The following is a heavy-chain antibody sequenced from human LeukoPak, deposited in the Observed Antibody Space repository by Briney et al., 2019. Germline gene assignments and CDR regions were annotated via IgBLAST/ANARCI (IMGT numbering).Heavy chain of an antibody. V-gene: IGHV4-39*07. Sequence: PSETLSLTCTVSGGSISSSSYYWGWIRQPPGKGLEWIGSIYYSGSTYYNPSLKSRVTISVDTSKNRFSLKLSSVTAADTAVYYCARVEGEWEPFDYWGQGTLVTVSS. D-gene: IGHD1-26*01. CDR2: IYYSGST. J-gene: IGHJ4*02. CDR1: GGSISSSSYY. CDR3: ARVEGEWEPFDY.